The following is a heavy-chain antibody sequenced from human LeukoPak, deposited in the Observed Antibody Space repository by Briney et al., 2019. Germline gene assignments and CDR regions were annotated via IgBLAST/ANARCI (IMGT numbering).Heavy chain of an antibody. CDR2: IYYRGAT. CDR3: ARHTTSADWYFDL. D-gene: IGHD1-26*01. CDR1: GASMTNLY. Sequence: SETLSLTCSVSGASMTNLYWSWIRQAPGKRLEWMGYIYYRGATSYNPSLESRVSLSVDTSKNQFSLNLTSMTAADTAIYYCARHTTSADWYFDLWGPGARVTVSS. V-gene: IGHV4-59*08. J-gene: IGHJ2*01.